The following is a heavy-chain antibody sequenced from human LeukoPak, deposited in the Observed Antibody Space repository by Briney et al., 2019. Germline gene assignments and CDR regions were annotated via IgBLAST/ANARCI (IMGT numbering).Heavy chain of an antibody. J-gene: IGHJ3*02. Sequence: GGSLRLSCAASGFTVSNKYMNWVRQARGKGLEWVSYISSSGSTKKNADSVKGRFTISRDNAKNSLYLQMNSLRAEDTAVYYCARIPFGGYCSGGSCYGRAFDIWGQGTMVTVSS. CDR1: GFTVSNKY. D-gene: IGHD2-15*01. CDR3: ARIPFGGYCSGGSCYGRAFDI. CDR2: ISSSGSTK. V-gene: IGHV3-48*03.